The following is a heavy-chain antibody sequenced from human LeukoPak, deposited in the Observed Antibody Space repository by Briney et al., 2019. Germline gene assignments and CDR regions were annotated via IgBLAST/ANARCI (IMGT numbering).Heavy chain of an antibody. D-gene: IGHD6-19*01. V-gene: IGHV3-74*01. CDR3: VRDSPSGFFDP. CDR1: GFTFSSYW. J-gene: IGHJ2*01. CDR2: INPDGTVT. Sequence: PGESLRLSCAASGFTFSSYWMHWVRQAPGKGLVWVSPINPDGTVTTYEDSVKGRFTISRDNAKNKMYLQMNSLRVEDTAVYYCVRDSPSGFFDPWGRGTLVTVSS.